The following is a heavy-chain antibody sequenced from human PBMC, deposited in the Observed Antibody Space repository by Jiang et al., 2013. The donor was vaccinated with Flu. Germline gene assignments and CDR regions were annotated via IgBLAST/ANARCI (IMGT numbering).Heavy chain of an antibody. Sequence: KISCKGSGYSFPNYWIAWVRQMPGKGLEWMGIIYPGDSDTRFSPSFQGQVTISVDKSISTAYLQWSSLKASDTAIYYCARIRDAYNWVDYWGQGTLVTVSS. CDR3: ARIRDAYNWVDY. CDR2: IYPGDSDT. V-gene: IGHV5-51*01. CDR1: GYSFPNYW. J-gene: IGHJ4*02. D-gene: IGHD5-24*01.